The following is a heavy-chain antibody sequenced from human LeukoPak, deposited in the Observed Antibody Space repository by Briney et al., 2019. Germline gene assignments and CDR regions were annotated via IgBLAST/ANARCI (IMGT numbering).Heavy chain of an antibody. CDR1: GFTFDDYA. Sequence: GRSPRLSCAASGFTFDDYAMHWVRHAPGKGLEWVSGISWNSGSIGYADSVKGRFTISRDNAKNSLYLQMNSLRAEDTALYYCAKDPGPYYYDSSGYYEKAYFDYWGQGTLVTVSS. CDR3: AKDPGPYYYDSSGYYEKAYFDY. V-gene: IGHV3-9*01. CDR2: ISWNSGSI. J-gene: IGHJ4*02. D-gene: IGHD3-22*01.